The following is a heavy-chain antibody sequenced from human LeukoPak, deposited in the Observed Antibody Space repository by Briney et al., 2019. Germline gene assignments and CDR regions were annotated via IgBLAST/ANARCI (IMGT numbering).Heavy chain of an antibody. CDR1: GFTFYNYW. V-gene: IGHV3-74*01. CDR3: ARDKGYDVDY. CDR2: INADGSST. Sequence: SGGSLRLSCAASGFTFYNYWMHWVRQAPGKGLVWVSLINADGSSTSYADSVKGRFTISRDNAKNTLYLQMNSLRAEDTAVYYCARDKGYDVDYWGQGTLVTVSS. J-gene: IGHJ4*02. D-gene: IGHD5-12*01.